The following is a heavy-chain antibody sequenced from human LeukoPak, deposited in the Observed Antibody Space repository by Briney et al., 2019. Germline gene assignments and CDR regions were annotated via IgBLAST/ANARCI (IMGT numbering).Heavy chain of an antibody. CDR2: SNRRCGSI. J-gene: IGHJ3*01. CDR3: ARRRHYYESSDYYYEGDAFDV. V-gene: IGHV1-46*01. Sequence: ASVKVSCQAFGDTFRSYYMLWVGQAPGHGLEWVGRSNRRCGSISDAQKFQGRLTMTRDMSTSTVYIELSRLRSEHTAVHYCARRRHYYESSDYYYEGDAFDVWGQGTMVTVPS. CDR1: GDTFRSYY. D-gene: IGHD3-22*01.